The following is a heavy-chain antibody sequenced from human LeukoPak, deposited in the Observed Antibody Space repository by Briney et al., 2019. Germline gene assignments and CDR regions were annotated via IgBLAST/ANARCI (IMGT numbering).Heavy chain of an antibody. CDR2: IYTSGST. V-gene: IGHV4-4*07. Sequence: SETLSLTCTVSGGSISSYYWSWIRQPAGKGLEWIGRIYTSGSTNYNPSLKSRVTMSVDTSKNQFSLKLSSVTAADTAVYYCARVVDCSGGSCYVFGAFDIWGQGTMVTVSS. CDR3: ARVVDCSGGSCYVFGAFDI. D-gene: IGHD2-15*01. J-gene: IGHJ3*02. CDR1: GGSISSYY.